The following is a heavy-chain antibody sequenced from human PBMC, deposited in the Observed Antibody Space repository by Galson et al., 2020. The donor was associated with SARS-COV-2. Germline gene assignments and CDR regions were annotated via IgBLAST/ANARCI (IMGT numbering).Heavy chain of an antibody. CDR3: RQFALGAVPIDY. CDR2: VFITGTT. D-gene: IGHD6-19*01. CDR1: GGSMNSGCYY. J-gene: IGHJ4*02. V-gene: IGHV4-61*09. Sequence: SETLSLTCTVSGGSMNSGCYYWNWIRQPAGKGLEWIGHVFITGTTNYNPSLKSRATISLDTSKNQFSLKLTSVTAADTAVYYCRQFALGAVPIDYWGQGTLVTVSS.